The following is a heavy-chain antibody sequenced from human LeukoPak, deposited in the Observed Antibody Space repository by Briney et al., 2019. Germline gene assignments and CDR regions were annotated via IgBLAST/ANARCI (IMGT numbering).Heavy chain of an antibody. Sequence: TSVKVSCKASGYTFTSYGISWVRQAPGQGLEWMAWISAYNGNTNYAQKLQGRVTMTTDTSTSTAYMELRSLRSDDTAVYYCARKVPFLSSGYRDNWFDPWGQGTLVTVSS. V-gene: IGHV1-18*01. D-gene: IGHD3-22*01. CDR1: GYTFTSYG. CDR2: ISAYNGNT. CDR3: ARKVPFLSSGYRDNWFDP. J-gene: IGHJ5*02.